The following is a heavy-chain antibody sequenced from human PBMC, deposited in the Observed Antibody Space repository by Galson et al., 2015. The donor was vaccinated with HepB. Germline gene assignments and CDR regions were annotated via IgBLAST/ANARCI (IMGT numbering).Heavy chain of an antibody. CDR3: VRDGGDGYNYFDL. Sequence: SLRLSCAASGFTFNDYRMNWVRQAPGKGLEWISYISRNSKVIRYADSAKGRFTVSRDNAKNSLYLQMDSLRDGDTALYYCVRDGGDGYNYFDLWSQGTLVTVSS. D-gene: IGHD2-21*01. V-gene: IGHV3-48*02. J-gene: IGHJ5*02. CDR2: ISRNSKVI. CDR1: GFTFNDYR.